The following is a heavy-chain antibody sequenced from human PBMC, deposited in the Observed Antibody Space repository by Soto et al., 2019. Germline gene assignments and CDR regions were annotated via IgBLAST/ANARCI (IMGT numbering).Heavy chain of an antibody. CDR1: GFSFDDST. CDR2: IEGAGTST. CDR3: AKDICCSNGAGGSLSGFMDV. V-gene: IGHV3-43*01. J-gene: IGHJ6*02. Sequence: GGSLRLSCAASGFSFDDSTMHWVRLAPGKGLEWVSLIEGAGTSTYYADSVKGRFTISRDNSKNSLYLQMNSLRTEDTALYYCAKDICCSNGAGGSLSGFMDVWGQGTTVTISS. D-gene: IGHD2-8*01.